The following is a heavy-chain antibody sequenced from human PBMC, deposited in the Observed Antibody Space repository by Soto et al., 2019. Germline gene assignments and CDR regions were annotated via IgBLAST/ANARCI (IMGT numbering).Heavy chain of an antibody. Sequence: QVQLVESGGGVVQPGTSVRLSCAASGFTFSIYAMHWVRQAPGKGLEWVALISSDGSNKYYADSVKGRFTISRDSSENTLYLQMSSLRAEDAAVYYCARGGGYRLDYWGQGTLVTVSS. J-gene: IGHJ4*02. CDR1: GFTFSIYA. V-gene: IGHV3-30*04. CDR3: ARGGGYRLDY. D-gene: IGHD3-22*01. CDR2: ISSDGSNK.